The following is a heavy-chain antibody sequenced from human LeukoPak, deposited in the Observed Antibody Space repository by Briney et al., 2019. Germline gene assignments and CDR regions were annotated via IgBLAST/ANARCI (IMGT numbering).Heavy chain of an antibody. CDR2: IYYSGST. CDR3: ARADGSSGFPAYFDY. V-gene: IGHV4-30-4*01. J-gene: IGHJ4*02. D-gene: IGHD3-22*01. Sequence: SETLSLTCTVSGGSISSGDYYWSWIRQPPGKGLEWIGYIYYSGSTYYNPSLKSRVTISVDTSKNQFSLKLSSVTAADTAVYYCARADGSSGFPAYFDYWGQGTLVTVSS. CDR1: GGSISSGDYY.